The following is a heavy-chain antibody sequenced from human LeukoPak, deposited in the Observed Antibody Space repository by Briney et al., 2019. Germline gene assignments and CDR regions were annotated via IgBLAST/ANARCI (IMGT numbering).Heavy chain of an antibody. CDR3: ASPAYGDYALFDY. Sequence: GGSLRLSCAASGFTFSSYSMNWVRQAPGKGLEWVVFIRYDGTYDYYRESVKGRFTISRDNSRNTLYLQMNSLRKEDTAVYYCASPAYGDYALFDYWGQGTLVTVSS. D-gene: IGHD4-17*01. CDR1: GFTFSSYS. J-gene: IGHJ4*02. CDR2: IRYDGTYD. V-gene: IGHV3-30*02.